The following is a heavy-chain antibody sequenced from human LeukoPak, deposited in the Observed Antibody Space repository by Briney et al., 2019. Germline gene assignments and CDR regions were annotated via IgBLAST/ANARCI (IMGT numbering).Heavy chain of an antibody. D-gene: IGHD3-3*01. CDR2: ISGSGGST. CDR1: GFTFSSYA. Sequence: GGSLRLSCAASGFTFSSYAMSWVRQAPGKGLEWVSAISGSGGSTYYADSVKGRFTISRDNSKNTLYPQMNSLRAKDTAVYYCARGGYYDRAFDIWGQGTMVTVSS. J-gene: IGHJ3*02. V-gene: IGHV3-23*01. CDR3: ARGGYYDRAFDI.